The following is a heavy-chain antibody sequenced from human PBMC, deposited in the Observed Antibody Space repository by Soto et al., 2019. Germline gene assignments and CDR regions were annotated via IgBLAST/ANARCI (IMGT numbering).Heavy chain of an antibody. Sequence: EVQLLESGGGLVQPGGSLRLSCAASGFTFSSYAMSWVRQAPGKGLEWVSAISGSGGSTYYADSVKGRFTISRDNSKNTLYLQMNSLSAEDTAVYYCAKVPQPRGFGGMDVWGQGTTVTVSS. CDR3: AKVPQPRGFGGMDV. CDR1: GFTFSSYA. J-gene: IGHJ6*02. D-gene: IGHD2-2*01. V-gene: IGHV3-23*01. CDR2: ISGSGGST.